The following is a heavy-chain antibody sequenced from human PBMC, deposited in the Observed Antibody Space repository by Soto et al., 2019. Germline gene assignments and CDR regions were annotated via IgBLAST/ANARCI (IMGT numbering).Heavy chain of an antibody. J-gene: IGHJ6*02. CDR3: ARERSSGYYPHYDMDV. Sequence: ESGGGVVQPGRSLRLSCGASKFTFSSYPMHWVRQAPGKGLEWVALISFDGSNQYYADSVKGRFTISRDNSRNTLYLQMNSLRAGDTAVYFCARERSSGYYPHYDMDVWGQGTTVTVSS. D-gene: IGHD3-22*01. CDR1: KFTFSSYP. CDR2: ISFDGSNQ. V-gene: IGHV3-30-3*01.